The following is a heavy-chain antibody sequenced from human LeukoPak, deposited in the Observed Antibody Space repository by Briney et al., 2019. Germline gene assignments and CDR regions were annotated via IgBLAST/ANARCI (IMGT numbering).Heavy chain of an antibody. Sequence: SETLSLTCTVSGGSISSSSYYWGWIRQPPGKGLEWIGSIYYSGSTYYNPSPKSRVTISVDTSKNQFSLKLSSVTAADTAVYYCARLLFSSSSGYYYYMDVWGKGTTVTVSS. CDR2: IYYSGST. CDR3: ARLLFSSSSGYYYYMDV. CDR1: GGSISSSSYY. D-gene: IGHD6-6*01. V-gene: IGHV4-39*01. J-gene: IGHJ6*03.